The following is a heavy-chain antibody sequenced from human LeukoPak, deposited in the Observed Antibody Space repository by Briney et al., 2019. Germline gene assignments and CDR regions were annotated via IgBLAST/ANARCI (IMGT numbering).Heavy chain of an antibody. D-gene: IGHD6-19*01. CDR2: VIHGGST. Sequence: SGTLSLTCAVYGGSFSGHSWSWIRQPPGKGLEWIGEVIHGGSTNYNPSLKSRVIISLDTSKNQFSLKLNSVNAADTAAYYCARADRDSDWYIDDCWGQGTLVTVSS. CDR3: ARADRDSDWYIDDC. CDR1: GGSFSGHS. J-gene: IGHJ4*02. V-gene: IGHV4-34*12.